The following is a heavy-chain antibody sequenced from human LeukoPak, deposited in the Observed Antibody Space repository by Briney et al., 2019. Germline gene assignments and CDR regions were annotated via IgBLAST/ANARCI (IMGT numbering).Heavy chain of an antibody. CDR3: ARGRYSGSYLLDY. V-gene: IGHV3-21*01. CDR2: ISSSSTYR. J-gene: IGHJ4*02. CDR1: GFTFSSYS. Sequence: PGGSLRLSCAASGFTFSSYSMSWVGQAPGKGLEWVSSISSSSTYRYYAASVRGRFTISRDNAKNSLYLQMNSLRAEDTALYYCARGRYSGSYLLDYWGQGTLVTVSS. D-gene: IGHD1-26*01.